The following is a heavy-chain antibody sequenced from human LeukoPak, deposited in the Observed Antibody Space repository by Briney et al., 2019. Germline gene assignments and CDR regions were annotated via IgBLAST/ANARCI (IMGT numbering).Heavy chain of an antibody. CDR1: GYIFTGYY. D-gene: IGHD2/OR15-2a*01. CDR3: AREVIEQQLVLDAFDI. V-gene: IGHV1-2*02. CDR2: INSNSGGT. Sequence: ASVKVSCKASGYIFTGYYMHRVRQAPGQGLEWMGWINSNSGGTKFAQKFQDRVTMTRDTSINTAYMELSGLTSDDTAVYYCAREVIEQQLVLDAFDIWGQGTMVTVSS. J-gene: IGHJ3*02.